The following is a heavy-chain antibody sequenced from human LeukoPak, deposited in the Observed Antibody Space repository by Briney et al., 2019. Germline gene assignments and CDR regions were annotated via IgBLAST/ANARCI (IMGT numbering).Heavy chain of an antibody. CDR2: IIPIFGTA. V-gene: IGHV1-69*13. Sequence: PVKVSCKASGGTFSSYAISWVRQAPGQGLEWMGGIIPIFGTANYAQKFQGRVTITADESTSTAYMELSSLRSDDTAVYYCARDQGVTAPGDWFDPWGQGTLVTVSS. D-gene: IGHD2-21*02. J-gene: IGHJ5*02. CDR3: ARDQGVTAPGDWFDP. CDR1: GGTFSSYA.